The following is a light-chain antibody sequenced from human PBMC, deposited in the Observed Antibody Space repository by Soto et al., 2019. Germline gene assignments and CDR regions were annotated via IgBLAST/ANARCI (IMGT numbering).Light chain of an antibody. CDR2: GAS. CDR3: QQYNNWPTWT. J-gene: IGKJ1*01. V-gene: IGKV3-15*01. CDR1: QSVSSN. Sequence: EIVMTHSPATLSVSPGERSTFSCRASQSVSSNFAWYQQKPGQAPRLLIYGASTRATGIPARFSGSGSGTEFTLTISSLQSEDFAVYYCQQYNNWPTWTFGQGTKVEIK.